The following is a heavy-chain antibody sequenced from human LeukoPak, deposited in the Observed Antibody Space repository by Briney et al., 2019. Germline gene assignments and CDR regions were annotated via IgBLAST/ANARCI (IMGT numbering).Heavy chain of an antibody. J-gene: IGHJ4*02. CDR1: GYTFTGYY. CDR2: INPNSGGT. V-gene: IGHV1-2*02. Sequence: GASVKVSCKASGYTFTGYYMHWVRQAPGQGLEWMGWINPNSGGTNYAQKFQGRVTMTRDTSISTAYMELSRLRSDDTAVYYCARDYSSSWYSLYYFGYWGQGTLVTVSS. CDR3: ARDYSSSWYSLYYFGY. D-gene: IGHD6-13*01.